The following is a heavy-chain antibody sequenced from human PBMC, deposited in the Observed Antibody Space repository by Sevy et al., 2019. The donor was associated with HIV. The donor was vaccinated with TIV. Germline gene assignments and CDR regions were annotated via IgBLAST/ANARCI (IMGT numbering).Heavy chain of an antibody. CDR2: ISHDGVNE. CDR1: GFSFSYYG. Sequence: GGSLRLSCIGSGFSFSYYGIHWVRQAPGKGLDWVALISHDGVNEYYADSVKGRFTISRDNSKNTVYLEMNSLRNEDTAIYFCANAYSGSYSHSYLYALDVWGQGTTVTVSS. V-gene: IGHV3-30*18. J-gene: IGHJ6*02. D-gene: IGHD1-26*01. CDR3: ANAYSGSYSHSYLYALDV.